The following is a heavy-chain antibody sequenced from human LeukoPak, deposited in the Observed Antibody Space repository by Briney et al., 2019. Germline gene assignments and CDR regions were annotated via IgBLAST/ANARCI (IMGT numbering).Heavy chain of an antibody. V-gene: IGHV3-48*03. J-gene: IGHJ3*02. CDR3: ARGNYYENSGYWVLSAFDI. CDR1: GFSISNYE. CDR2: ISSSGSTT. Sequence: PGGSLRLSCAASGFSISNYEMNWVRQAPGKGLEWVSYISSSGSTTYHADSVKGRFTISRDNAKNSLYLQMNSLRAEDTAVYYCARGNYYENSGYWVLSAFDIWGQGTMVTVSS. D-gene: IGHD3-22*01.